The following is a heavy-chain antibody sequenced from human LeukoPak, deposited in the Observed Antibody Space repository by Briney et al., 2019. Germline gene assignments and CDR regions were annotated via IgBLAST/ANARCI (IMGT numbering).Heavy chain of an antibody. D-gene: IGHD2-15*01. Sequence: SETLSLTCSVSGDSISSYHWSWIRQPPGKGLEWIGNMLYSGGTNHNPSLKSRVTISVDTSKNQFSLKLTSVTAADTAVYLCATLGFCTSGSCYDYYAMAVWGPGTTVTVSS. CDR2: MLYSGGT. CDR1: GDSISSYH. CDR3: ATLGFCTSGSCYDYYAMAV. V-gene: IGHV4-59*12. J-gene: IGHJ6*02.